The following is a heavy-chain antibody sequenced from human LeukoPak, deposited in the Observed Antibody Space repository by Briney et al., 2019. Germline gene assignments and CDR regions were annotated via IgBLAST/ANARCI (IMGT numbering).Heavy chain of an antibody. D-gene: IGHD5-24*01. CDR2: INPNSGDT. J-gene: IGHJ4*02. CDR3: ARVGFGYINFDY. Sequence: ASVKASCKASGYTFKSYHLHWVRQAPGAGLEWIGRINPNSGDTSYARKFQGRVTMTRDTSINTAYMELSRLRSDDTAVYYCARVGFGYINFDYWGQGTLVTVSS. V-gene: IGHV1-2*02. CDR1: GYTFKSYH.